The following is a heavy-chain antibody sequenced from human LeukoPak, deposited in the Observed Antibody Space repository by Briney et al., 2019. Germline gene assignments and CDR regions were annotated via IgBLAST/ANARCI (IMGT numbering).Heavy chain of an antibody. CDR3: AATVAADAGYYGMDV. CDR2: IVVGTVNR. V-gene: IGHV1-58*02. Sequence: GTSVKVCCKASGFTFTSYAIQWVRQARGQRLVWIGWIVVGTVNRNYAQKFQDRVTISRDMSTSTAYMELSSVRSDDTAVYYCAATVAADAGYYGMDVWGQGTTVTVSS. J-gene: IGHJ6*02. D-gene: IGHD6-13*01. CDR1: GFTFTSYA.